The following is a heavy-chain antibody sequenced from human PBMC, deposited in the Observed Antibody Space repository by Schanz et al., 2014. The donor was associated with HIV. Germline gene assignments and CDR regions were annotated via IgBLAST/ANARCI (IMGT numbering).Heavy chain of an antibody. CDR1: GFTFSDHG. D-gene: IGHD3-3*02. CDR2: IWYDGSNT. CDR3: ARDPQHSFDI. V-gene: IGHV3-33*01. J-gene: IGHJ3*02. Sequence: QLRLVESGGGVVRPGTSLRLSCAASGFTFSDHGMHWVRQAPGKGLEWVACIWYDGSNTHYADSVKGRLTISRVDSKNTVYLQMNSLRAEDTAVYYCARDPQHSFDIWGQGTMVIVSS.